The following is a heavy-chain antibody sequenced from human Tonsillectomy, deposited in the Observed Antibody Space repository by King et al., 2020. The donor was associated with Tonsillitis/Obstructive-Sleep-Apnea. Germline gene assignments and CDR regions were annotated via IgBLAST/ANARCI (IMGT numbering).Heavy chain of an antibody. V-gene: IGHV4-59*01. Sequence: QLQESGPGLVKPSETLSLTCTVSGGSISTYYWSWIRPPPGKGLEWIGYIYYCGSTNYNPSLKSRVTISVDTSKNQFSLKLSSVTSADTAVYYCARVIGRKQLDYWGQGTLVTVSS. D-gene: IGHD1/OR15-1a*01. CDR2: IYYCGST. CDR1: GGSISTYY. CDR3: ARVIGRKQLDY. J-gene: IGHJ4*02.